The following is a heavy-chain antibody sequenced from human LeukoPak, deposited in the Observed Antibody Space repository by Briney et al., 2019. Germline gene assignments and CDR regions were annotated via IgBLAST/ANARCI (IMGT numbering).Heavy chain of an antibody. CDR3: VGDQVDNVGWLT. CDR2: INGDGRTT. Sequence: GGSLRLSCSASGFIFSTYTMYWVRQAPGKGLEFVSVINGDGRTTYYADSVKGRFTISRDNSKNTLYLQMNSLRAEDTAVYYCVGDQVDNVGWLTWGQGTRVTVSS. V-gene: IGHV3-64D*06. J-gene: IGHJ5*02. CDR1: GFIFSTYT. D-gene: IGHD5-12*01.